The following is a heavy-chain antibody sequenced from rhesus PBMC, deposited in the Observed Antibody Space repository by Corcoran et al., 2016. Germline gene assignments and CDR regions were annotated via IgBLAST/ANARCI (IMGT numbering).Heavy chain of an antibody. CDR1: GGSISGYYY. J-gene: IGHJ4*01. CDR2: IYGNSAST. V-gene: IGHV4-73*01. CDR3: ARIWTGYSTDY. Sequence: QVQLQQWGEGLVKPSETLSLPCAVYGGSISGYYYWSWIRQPPGKGLEWIGYIYGNSASTNYNPSLKNRVTISKDTSKNQFSLKLSSVTAADTAVYYCARIWTGYSTDYWGQGVLVTVSS. D-gene: IGHD3-3*01.